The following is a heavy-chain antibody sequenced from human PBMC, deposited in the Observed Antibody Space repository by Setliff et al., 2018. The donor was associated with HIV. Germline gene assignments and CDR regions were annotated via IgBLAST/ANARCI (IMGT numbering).Heavy chain of an antibody. CDR2: IKEDGSEK. V-gene: IGHV3-7*03. CDR1: GFHFTNYW. CDR3: ANYGDY. J-gene: IGHJ4*02. Sequence: GGSLRLSCAASGFHFTNYWMSWVRQAPGKGLEWVANIKEDGSEKYYVDSVTGRFTISRDNAKNTVYLQMSSLIAEDTALYYCANYGDYWGQGTLVTVSS.